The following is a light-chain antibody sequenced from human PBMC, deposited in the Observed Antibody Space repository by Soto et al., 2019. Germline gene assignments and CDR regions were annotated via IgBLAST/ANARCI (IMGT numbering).Light chain of an antibody. CDR3: QQANSFPFT. V-gene: IGKV1-12*01. J-gene: IGKJ3*01. Sequence: DIQMTQSPSSVSTSVGVSVTITCRTSQGISSWLAWYQQKPGKPPKLLIYTASSLQSGVPSRFSGSGSGTDFTLTISSLQPDDFATYYCQQANSFPFTFGPGTKVDIK. CDR1: QGISSW. CDR2: TAS.